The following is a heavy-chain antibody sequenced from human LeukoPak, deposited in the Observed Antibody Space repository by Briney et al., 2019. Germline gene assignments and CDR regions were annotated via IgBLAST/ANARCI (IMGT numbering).Heavy chain of an antibody. D-gene: IGHD4/OR15-4a*01. CDR1: GYTFTGYF. CDR2: INPNSGGT. Sequence: ASVKVSCKAFGYTFTGYFIHWVRQAPGQGLEWMGWINPNSGGTSYAQKFQGRVAMTLDTSISTAYMDLSRLRSDGTAVYYCAREEGLWLDVWGQGTMVTVSS. V-gene: IGHV1-2*02. J-gene: IGHJ3*01. CDR3: AREEGLWLDV.